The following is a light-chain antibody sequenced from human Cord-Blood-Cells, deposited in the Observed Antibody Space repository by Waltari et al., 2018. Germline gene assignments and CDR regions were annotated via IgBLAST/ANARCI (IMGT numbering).Light chain of an antibody. CDR2: EGS. V-gene: IGLV2-23*01. CDR1: SSDVGSYNL. J-gene: IGLJ3*02. Sequence: QSALTQPASVSGSPGQSITISCTGTSSDVGSYNLVSWYQQHPVNAPKLMIYEGSKRPSGVSNRFSGSKSGNTASLTISGLQAEDEADYYCCSYAGSGWVFGGGTKLTVL. CDR3: CSYAGSGWV.